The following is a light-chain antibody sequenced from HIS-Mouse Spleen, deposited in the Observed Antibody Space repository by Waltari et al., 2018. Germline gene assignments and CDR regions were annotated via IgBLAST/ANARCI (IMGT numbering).Light chain of an antibody. CDR2: GGS. J-gene: IGLJ3*02. Sequence: QSALTQPASVSGSPGQSIPIPCTGTSRHVGSSNLYSWYHQHPGKAPKLMIYGGSKRPSGVSNRFSGSKAGNTASLTISGLQAEDEADYYCCSYAGSSTWVFGGGTKLTVL. CDR1: SRHVGSSNL. V-gene: IGLV2-23*01. CDR3: CSYAGSSTWV.